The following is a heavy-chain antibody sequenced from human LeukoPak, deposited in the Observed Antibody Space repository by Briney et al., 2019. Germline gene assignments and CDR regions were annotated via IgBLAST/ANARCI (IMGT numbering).Heavy chain of an antibody. CDR2: VYTGGNT. CDR3: ARVSKCSSSSCYASGAFDI. Sequence: SETLSLTCTVSGGSISTYYWSWIRRPAGKGLEWIGRVYTGGNTNYNPSLKSRVTMSLDTSKNQFSLKLSSVTAADSALYYCARVSKCSSSSCYASGAFDIWGQGTMVTVSS. J-gene: IGHJ3*02. CDR1: GGSISTYY. D-gene: IGHD2-2*01. V-gene: IGHV4-4*07.